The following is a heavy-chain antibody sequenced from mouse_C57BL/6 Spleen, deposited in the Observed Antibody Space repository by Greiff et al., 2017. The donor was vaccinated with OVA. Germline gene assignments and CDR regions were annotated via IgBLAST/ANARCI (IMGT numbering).Heavy chain of an antibody. CDR1: GYTFTSYW. CDR2: IHPNSGST. D-gene: IGHD2-4*01. CDR3: ARSRYEYDYDAMDY. J-gene: IGHJ4*01. Sequence: QVQLQQPGAELVKPGASVKLSCKASGYTFTSYWMHWVKQRPGQGLEWIGMIHPNSGSTNYNEKFKSKATLTVDKSSSTAYMQLSRLTSEDSAVYYCARSRYEYDYDAMDYWGQGTSVTVSS. V-gene: IGHV1-64*01.